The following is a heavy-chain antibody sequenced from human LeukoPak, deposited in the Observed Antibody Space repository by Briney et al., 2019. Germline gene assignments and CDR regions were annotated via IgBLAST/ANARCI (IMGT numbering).Heavy chain of an antibody. J-gene: IGHJ6*03. CDR2: VYTSGSP. CDR1: GGSISSYY. V-gene: IGHV4-4*07. Sequence: SETLSLTCTVSGGSISSYYWSWIRQPAGKGLEWIGRVYTSGSPNYNPSLESRVTMSVDTSKNQFSLNLSSVTAADTAMYYCARRNDYMDVWGRGATVTVSS. CDR3: ARRNDYMDV.